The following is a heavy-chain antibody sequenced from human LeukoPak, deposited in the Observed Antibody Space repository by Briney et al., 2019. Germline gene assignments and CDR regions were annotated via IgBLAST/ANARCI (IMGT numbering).Heavy chain of an antibody. Sequence: GGSLRLSCAASGFTFSTYGMHWVRQAPGKGLEWVAVVWYDGINKYYADSVKGRFTISRDNSKNTLYLQMDNLRAEDTAVYYCARAMVKLASYYFDYWGQGTLVTVSS. J-gene: IGHJ4*02. D-gene: IGHD5-18*01. CDR1: GFTFSTYG. CDR2: VWYDGINK. V-gene: IGHV3-33*01. CDR3: ARAMVKLASYYFDY.